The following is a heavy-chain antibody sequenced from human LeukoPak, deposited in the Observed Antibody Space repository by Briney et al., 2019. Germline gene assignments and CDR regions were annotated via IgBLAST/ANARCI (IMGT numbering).Heavy chain of an antibody. Sequence: SETLSLTCAVYGGSFSGYYWSWIRQPPGKGLEWIGEINHSGSTNYNPSLKSRVTISVDTSKNQFSLKLSSVTAADTAVYYCARLLVPAAAGPRRNYYYYYGMDVWGQGTTVTVSS. CDR1: GGSFSGYY. V-gene: IGHV4-34*01. D-gene: IGHD6-13*01. CDR3: ARLLVPAAAGPRRNYYYYYGMDV. CDR2: INHSGST. J-gene: IGHJ6*02.